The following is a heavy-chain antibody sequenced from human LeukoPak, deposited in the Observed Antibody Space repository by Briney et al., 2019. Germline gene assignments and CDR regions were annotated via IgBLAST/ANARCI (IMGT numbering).Heavy chain of an antibody. CDR2: ISWNSGSV. CDR3: AREEGYCSSTSCPNWFDP. CDR1: GFTFDDYA. Sequence: GGSLRLSCAASGFTFDDYAMHWVRQAPGKGLEWVSGISWNSGSVGYADSVKGRFTISRDNAKNSLYLQMNSLRAEDTAVYYCAREEGYCSSTSCPNWFDPWGQGTLVTVSS. V-gene: IGHV3-9*01. J-gene: IGHJ5*02. D-gene: IGHD2-2*01.